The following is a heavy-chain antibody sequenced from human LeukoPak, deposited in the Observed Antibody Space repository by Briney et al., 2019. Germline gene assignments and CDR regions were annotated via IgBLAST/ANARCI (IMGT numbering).Heavy chain of an antibody. J-gene: IGHJ3*02. V-gene: IGHV4-34*01. CDR2: INHSGST. CDR3: ARGPVARPSVGAFDI. D-gene: IGHD6-6*01. Sequence: GSLRLSCAASGFTFSDYYMSWIRQPPGKGLEWIGEINHSGSTNYNPSLKSRVTISVDTSKNQFSLKLSSVTAADAAVYYCARGPVARPSVGAFDIWGQGTMVTVSS. CDR1: GFTFSDYY.